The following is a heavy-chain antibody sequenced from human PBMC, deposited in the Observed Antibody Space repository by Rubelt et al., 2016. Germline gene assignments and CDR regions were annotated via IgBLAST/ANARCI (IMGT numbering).Heavy chain of an antibody. V-gene: IGHV3-74*01. CDR2: INTDGST. J-gene: IGHJ5*02. Sequence: RYWMHWVRQAPGKGLVWVSRINTDGSTSYADSVKGRFTISRDNGKNTLHLQMNSLRAEDTAVYYCARASYYDSIWGSYRYFDWFDPWGQGTLVTVSS. D-gene: IGHD3-16*02. CDR3: ARASYYDSIWGSYRYFDWFDP. CDR1: RYW.